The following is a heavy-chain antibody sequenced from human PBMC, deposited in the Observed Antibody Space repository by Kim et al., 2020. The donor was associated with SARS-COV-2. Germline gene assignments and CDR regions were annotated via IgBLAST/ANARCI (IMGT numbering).Heavy chain of an antibody. Sequence: SETLSLTCTVSGGSISSYYWSWIRQPPGKGLEWIGYIYYSGSTNYNPSLKSRVTISVDTSKNQFSLKLSYVTAADTAVYYCSRNKRGYSYDLDYWGQGT. CDR2: IYYSGST. CDR3: SRNKRGYSYDLDY. D-gene: IGHD5-18*01. J-gene: IGHJ4*02. V-gene: IGHV4-59*01. CDR1: GGSISSYY.